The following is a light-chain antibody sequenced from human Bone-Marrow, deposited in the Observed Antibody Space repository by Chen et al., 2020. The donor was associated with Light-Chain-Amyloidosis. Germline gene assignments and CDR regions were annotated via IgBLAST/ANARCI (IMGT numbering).Light chain of an antibody. CDR2: DDS. CDR3: QVWDRSSERPV. J-gene: IGLJ3*02. Sequence: SYVLTQPSSVSVAPGQPATIACWGNHLGSTSVHWLQQTPGQAPLLVVYDDSDRPSGIPGRWSGSNSGNTATLTISRVKAGDEADYYCQVWDRSSERPVFGGGTKLTVL. V-gene: IGLV3-21*02. CDR1: HLGSTS.